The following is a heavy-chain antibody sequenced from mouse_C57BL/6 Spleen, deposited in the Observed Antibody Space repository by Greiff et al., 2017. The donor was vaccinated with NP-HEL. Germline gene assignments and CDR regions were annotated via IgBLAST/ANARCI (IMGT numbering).Heavy chain of an antibody. Sequence: DVKLVESGGGLVKPGGSLKLSCAASGFTFSSYAMSWVRQTPEKRLEWVATISDGGSYTYYPDNVKGRFTISRDNAKNNLYLQMSHLKSEDTAMYYWARLYYGYDVGFAYWGQGTLVTVSA. CDR1: GFTFSSYA. CDR2: ISDGGSYT. J-gene: IGHJ3*01. V-gene: IGHV5-4*03. D-gene: IGHD2-2*01. CDR3: ARLYYGYDVGFAY.